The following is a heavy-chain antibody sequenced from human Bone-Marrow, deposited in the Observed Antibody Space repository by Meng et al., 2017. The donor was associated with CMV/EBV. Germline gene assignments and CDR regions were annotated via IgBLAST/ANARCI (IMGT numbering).Heavy chain of an antibody. Sequence: SQTLSLTCAVYGGSFSGYYWSWIRQPPGKGLEWIGEINHSGSTNYNPSLKSRVTISVDTSKNQFSLKLSSVTAADTAVYYCARAGLQHKNDYWGQGTLVT. V-gene: IGHV4-34*01. CDR1: GGSFSGYY. CDR2: INHSGST. CDR3: ARAGLQHKNDY. D-gene: IGHD4-11*01. J-gene: IGHJ4*02.